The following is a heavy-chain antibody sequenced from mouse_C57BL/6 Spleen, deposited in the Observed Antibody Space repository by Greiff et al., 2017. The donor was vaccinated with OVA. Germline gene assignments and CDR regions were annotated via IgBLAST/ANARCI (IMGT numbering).Heavy chain of an antibody. CDR3: AREVDGYYPMDY. J-gene: IGHJ2*01. V-gene: IGHV1-55*01. Sequence: VQLQQPGAELVKPGASVKMSCKASGYTFTSYWITWVKQRPGQGLEWIGDIYPGSGSTNYNEKFKSKATLTVDTSSSTAYMQLSSLTSEDSAVDYGAREVDGYYPMDYWGQGTTLTVAS. D-gene: IGHD2-3*01. CDR1: GYTFTSYW. CDR2: IYPGSGST.